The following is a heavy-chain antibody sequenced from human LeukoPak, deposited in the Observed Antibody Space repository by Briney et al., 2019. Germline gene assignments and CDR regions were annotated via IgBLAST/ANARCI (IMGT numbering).Heavy chain of an antibody. V-gene: IGHV1-18*01. CDR1: GYTFTSYG. J-gene: IGHJ4*02. Sequence: ASVKVSCKASGYTFTSYGISWVRQAPGQGLEWMGRISAYNGNTNYVQKLQGRVTMTTDTSTSTAYMELRSLRSDDTAVYYCAREFSYGPIDYWGQGTLVTVSS. CDR2: ISAYNGNT. D-gene: IGHD5-18*01. CDR3: AREFSYGPIDY.